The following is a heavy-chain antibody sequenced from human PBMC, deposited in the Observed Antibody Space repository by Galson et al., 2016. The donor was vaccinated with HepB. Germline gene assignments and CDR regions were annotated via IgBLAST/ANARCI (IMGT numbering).Heavy chain of an antibody. V-gene: IGHV1-69*02. D-gene: IGHD4-17*01. CDR1: GGTFSTYS. CDR3: VIDYGHYSGRY. CDR2: LVPPLNLT. Sequence: SVKVSCKASGGTFSTYSFSWVRQAPGQGLEWMGRLVPPLNLTNYAQKFQGRVTITADNSTTAAFMDLNSLRSQDTAVYYCVIDYGHYSGRYWGQGTLVTVSS. J-gene: IGHJ4*02.